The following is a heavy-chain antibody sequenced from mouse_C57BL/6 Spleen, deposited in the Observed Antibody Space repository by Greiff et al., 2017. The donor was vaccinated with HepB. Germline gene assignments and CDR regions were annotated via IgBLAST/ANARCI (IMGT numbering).Heavy chain of an antibody. J-gene: IGHJ4*01. D-gene: IGHD1-1*01. CDR2: INPSSGYT. CDR1: GYTFTSYT. Sequence: QVQLQQSGAELARPGASVKMSCKASGYTFTSYTMHWVKQRPGQGLEWIGYINPSSGYTKYNQKFKDKATLTADKSSSTAYMQLSSLTSEDSAVYYCARSGSSFYYYAMDYWGQGTSVTVSS. CDR3: ARSGSSFYYYAMDY. V-gene: IGHV1-4*01.